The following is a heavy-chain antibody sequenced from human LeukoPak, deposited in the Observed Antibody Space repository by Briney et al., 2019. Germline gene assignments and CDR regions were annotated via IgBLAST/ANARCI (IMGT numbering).Heavy chain of an antibody. D-gene: IGHD4-11*01. CDR2: INSDGSIT. CDR3: APVTGDYYYGMDV. V-gene: IGHV3-74*01. CDR1: GFTFTTYW. J-gene: IGHJ6*02. Sequence: GGSLRLSCAASGFTFTTYWMHWVRQAPGKGLVWVSHINSDGSITSYADSVKGRFTISRDNAKNTLYLQMNSLRAEDTAVYYCAPVTGDYYYGMDVWGQGTTVTVSS.